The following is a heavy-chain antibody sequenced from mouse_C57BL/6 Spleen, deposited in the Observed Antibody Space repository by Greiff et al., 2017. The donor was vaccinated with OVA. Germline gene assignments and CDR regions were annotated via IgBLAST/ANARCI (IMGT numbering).Heavy chain of an antibody. J-gene: IGHJ3*01. D-gene: IGHD1-1*01. Sequence: EVKLQQSGPELVKPGASVKISCKASGYTFTDYYMNWVKQSHGKSLEWIGDINPNNGGTSYNQKFKGKATLTVDKSSSTAYMELRSLTSEDSAVYYCAYGSSPWFAYWGQGTLVTVSA. CDR1: GYTFTDYY. V-gene: IGHV1-26*01. CDR3: AYGSSPWFAY. CDR2: INPNNGGT.